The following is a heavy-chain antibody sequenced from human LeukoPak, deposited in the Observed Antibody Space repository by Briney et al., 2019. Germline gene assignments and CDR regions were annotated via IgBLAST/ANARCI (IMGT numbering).Heavy chain of an antibody. J-gene: IGHJ4*02. V-gene: IGHV4-30-4*01. D-gene: IGHD3-10*01. CDR3: ARGRGPRITMVRGVPQFDY. Sequence: SQTLSLTCTVSGGSNSSGDYYWSWIRQPPGKGLEWIGYIYYSGSTNYNPSLKSRVTISVDTSKNQFSLKLSSVTAADTAVYYCARGRGPRITMVRGVPQFDYWGQGTLVTVSS. CDR2: IYYSGST. CDR1: GGSNSSGDYY.